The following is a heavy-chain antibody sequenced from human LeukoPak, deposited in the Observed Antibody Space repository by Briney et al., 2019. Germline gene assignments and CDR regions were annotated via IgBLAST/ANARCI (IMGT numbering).Heavy chain of an antibody. D-gene: IGHD6-6*01. J-gene: IGHJ4*02. CDR1: GGTFSSYA. CDR2: IIPIFGTA. V-gene: IGHV1-69*13. Sequence: GASVKVSCKASGGTFSSYAISWVRQAPGQGLEWMGGIIPIFGTANYAQKFQGRVTITADESTSTAYMELSSLRSEDTAVYYCARDMVLGPSGQLGSFDYWGQGTLVTVSS. CDR3: ARDMVLGPSGQLGSFDY.